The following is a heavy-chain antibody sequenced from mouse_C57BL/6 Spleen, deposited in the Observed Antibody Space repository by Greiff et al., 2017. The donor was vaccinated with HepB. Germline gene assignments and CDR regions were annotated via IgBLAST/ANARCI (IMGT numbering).Heavy chain of an antibody. V-gene: IGHV7-3*01. CDR3: ARYPSGTLLDY. CDR2: IRNKANGYTT. CDR1: GFTFTDYY. Sequence: EVMLVESGGGLVQPGGSLSLSCAASGFTFTDYYMSWVRQPPGKALEWLGFIRNKANGYTTEYSASVKGRFTISRDNSQSILYLQMNALRAEDSATYYCARYPSGTLLDYWGQGTTLTVSS. D-gene: IGHD4-1*01. J-gene: IGHJ2*01.